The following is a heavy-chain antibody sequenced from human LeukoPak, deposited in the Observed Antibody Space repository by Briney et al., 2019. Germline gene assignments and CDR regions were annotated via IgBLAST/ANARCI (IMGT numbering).Heavy chain of an antibody. CDR1: GFTDSGNY. CDR3: ARDETGDASDYAFDI. D-gene: IGHD7-27*01. V-gene: IGHV3-53*04. J-gene: IGHJ3*02. CDR2: GYSGGST. Sequence: GGSLTLSCAASGFTDSGNYMSWVRQAPGRGLEWVSVGYSGGSTYYAGSVKGRFTMSRHNSKNTRYLQMNSLRAEDTAVYYCARDETGDASDYAFDIWGQGTMVTVSS.